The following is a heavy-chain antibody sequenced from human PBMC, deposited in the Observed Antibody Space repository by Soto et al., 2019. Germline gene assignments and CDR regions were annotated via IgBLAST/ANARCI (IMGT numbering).Heavy chain of an antibody. CDR3: ARDIFWSGNDAFDI. CDR2: INHSGST. D-gene: IGHD3-3*01. Sequence: PSETLSLTCAVYGGSFSGYYWSWIRQPPGKGLEWIGEINHSGSTNYNPSLKSRVTISVDTSKNQFSLKLSSVTAADTAVYYCARDIFWSGNDAFDIWGQGTMVTVSS. CDR1: GGSFSGYY. V-gene: IGHV4-34*01. J-gene: IGHJ3*02.